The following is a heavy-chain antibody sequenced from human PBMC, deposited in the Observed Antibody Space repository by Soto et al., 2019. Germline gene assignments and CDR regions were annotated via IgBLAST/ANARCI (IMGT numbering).Heavy chain of an antibody. Sequence: GGSLRLSCAASGFTFSSNYMSWVRQAPGKGLEWVSVIYGGGSTYYADSVKGRFTISRDNSKNTLYLQMNSLRAEDTAVYYCARKGNYYDSSGYQSNVPNDYWGQGTLVTVSS. CDR2: IYGGGST. CDR1: GFTFSSNY. J-gene: IGHJ4*02. V-gene: IGHV3-66*01. D-gene: IGHD3-22*01. CDR3: ARKGNYYDSSGYQSNVPNDY.